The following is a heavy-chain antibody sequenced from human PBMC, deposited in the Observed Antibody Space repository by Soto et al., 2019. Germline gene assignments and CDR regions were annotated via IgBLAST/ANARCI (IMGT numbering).Heavy chain of an antibody. CDR1: GGSISSGGYS. D-gene: IGHD1-26*01. V-gene: IGHV4-30-2*01. J-gene: IGHJ6*02. CDR3: ARGGISYGMDV. CDR2: IYHSGST. Sequence: SETLSLTCAVSGGSISSGGYSWSWIRQPPGKGLEWIGYIYHSGSTYYNPSLKSRVTISVDRSKNQFSLKLSSVTAADTAVYYCARGGISYGMDVWGQGTTVTVSS.